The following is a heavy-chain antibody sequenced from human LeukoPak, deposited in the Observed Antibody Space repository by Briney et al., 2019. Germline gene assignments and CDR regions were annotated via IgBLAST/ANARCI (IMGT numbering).Heavy chain of an antibody. Sequence: GGSLRLSCVASGFTFSNLAMGWVRQAPGKGLEWVSSISSTSSYIHYADSVKGRFTISRDNAKNSLFLQMNSLRAEDTAVYYCARDPFSSGSYWGQGTLVTVSS. CDR2: ISSTSSYI. CDR3: ARDPFSSGSY. J-gene: IGHJ4*02. D-gene: IGHD3-10*01. CDR1: GFTFSNLA. V-gene: IGHV3-21*01.